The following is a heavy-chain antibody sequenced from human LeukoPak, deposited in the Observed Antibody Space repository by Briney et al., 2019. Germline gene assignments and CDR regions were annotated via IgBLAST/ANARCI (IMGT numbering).Heavy chain of an antibody. J-gene: IGHJ4*02. V-gene: IGHV4-30-4*01. CDR2: VYYSGST. CDR1: GGSISSGDYY. CDR3: ARAKSGWYAGAFTFDY. Sequence: PSETLSLTCTVSGGSISSGDYYWSWIRQPPGKGLEWIGYVYYSGSTYYNPSLKSRVTISVDTSKNRFSLKLSSVTAADTAVYYCARAKSGWYAGAFTFDYWGQGTLVTVSS. D-gene: IGHD6-19*01.